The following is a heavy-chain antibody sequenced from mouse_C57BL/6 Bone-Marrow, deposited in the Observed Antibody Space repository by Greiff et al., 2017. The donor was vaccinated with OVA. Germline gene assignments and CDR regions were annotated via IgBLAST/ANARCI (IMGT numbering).Heavy chain of an antibody. Sequence: VKLMESGAELVKPGASVKISCKASGYAFSSYWMNWVKQRPGKGLEWIGQIYPGDGDTNYNGKFKGKATLTADKSSSTAYMQLSSLASEDSAVYFCAREPVIYYYGSSYAMDYWGQGTSVTVSS. CDR1: GYAFSSYW. D-gene: IGHD1-1*01. CDR2: IYPGDGDT. CDR3: AREPVIYYYGSSYAMDY. V-gene: IGHV1-80*01. J-gene: IGHJ4*01.